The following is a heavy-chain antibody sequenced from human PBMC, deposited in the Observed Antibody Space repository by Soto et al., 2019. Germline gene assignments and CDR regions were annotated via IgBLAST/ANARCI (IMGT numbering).Heavy chain of an antibody. Sequence: EVKVVESGGGLVQPGGSLRLSCAASGFTFSDNWMHWVRQPPGKGPVWVSRISGDASSTSYADSVKGRFTISSDSAKNTVYLQMDSLRVEDTAVYYCTRGGTRTTYWGLFDSWGQGTLVNVSS. J-gene: IGHJ4*02. CDR2: ISGDASST. V-gene: IGHV3-74*01. CDR3: TRGGTRTTYWGLFDS. D-gene: IGHD7-27*01. CDR1: GFTFSDNW.